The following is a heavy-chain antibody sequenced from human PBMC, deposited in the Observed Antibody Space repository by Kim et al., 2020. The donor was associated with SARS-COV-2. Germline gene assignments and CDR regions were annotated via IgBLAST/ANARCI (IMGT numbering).Heavy chain of an antibody. CDR1: GFTFSNAW. Sequence: GGSLRLSCAASGFTFSNAWMSWVRQAPGKGLEWVGRIKSKTDGGTTDYAAPVKGRFTISRDYSKNTLYLQMNSLKTEDTAVYYCTPAPAAAGTSPFDYWGQGTLVTVSS. CDR3: TPAPAAAGTSPFDY. D-gene: IGHD6-13*01. CDR2: IKSKTDGGTT. V-gene: IGHV3-15*01. J-gene: IGHJ4*02.